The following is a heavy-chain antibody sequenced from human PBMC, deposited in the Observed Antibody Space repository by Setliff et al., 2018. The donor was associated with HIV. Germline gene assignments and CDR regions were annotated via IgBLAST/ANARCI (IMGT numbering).Heavy chain of an antibody. D-gene: IGHD5-18*01. CDR1: GASVNSNNYY. CDR3: ARDRYTYAYLDY. CDR2: IYYSGTT. J-gene: IGHJ4*02. Sequence: SETLSLTCTVSGASVNSNNYYWGWIRQPPGKGLEWIASIYYSGTTYYNPSLRSRVIISMDTSKNQFSLKLSSVTAADTAVYYCARDRYTYAYLDYWGQGTLVTVSS. V-gene: IGHV4-39*07.